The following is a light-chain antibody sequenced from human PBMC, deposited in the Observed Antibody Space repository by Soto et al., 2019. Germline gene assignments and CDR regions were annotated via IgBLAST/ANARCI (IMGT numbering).Light chain of an antibody. Sequence: EIVLRHSRGTLSSSPGQRATLSCRASQSISRSLAWYQQKPGQAPRLLLYGASSRATGIPDRFSGSGSGPDFTLTISRLEPEDFAVYFCQHYGSSRTFGQGSKVAIK. CDR2: GAS. J-gene: IGKJ1*01. V-gene: IGKV3-20*01. CDR3: QHYGSSRT. CDR1: QSISRS.